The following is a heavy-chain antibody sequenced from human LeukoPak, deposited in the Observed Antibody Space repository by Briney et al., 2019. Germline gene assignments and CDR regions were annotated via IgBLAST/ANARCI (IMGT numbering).Heavy chain of an antibody. D-gene: IGHD6-13*01. CDR3: AKPTSSSWRQPFDY. J-gene: IGHJ4*02. CDR2: ISGSGGST. CDR1: GFTFSSYA. V-gene: IGHV3-23*01. Sequence: GGSLRLSCAASGFTFSSYAMSWVRQAPGKGLEWVSAISGSGGSTYYADSVKGRFTISRDNSKSTLYLQMNSLRAEDTAVYYCAKPTSSSWRQPFDYWGQGTLVTVSS.